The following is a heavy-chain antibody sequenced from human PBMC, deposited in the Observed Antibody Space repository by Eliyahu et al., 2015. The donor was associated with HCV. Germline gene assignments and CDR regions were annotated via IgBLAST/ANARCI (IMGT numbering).Heavy chain of an antibody. J-gene: IGHJ5*01. V-gene: IGHV4-39*07. D-gene: IGHD3-3*01. CDR3: VKRRTIFGVVDS. CDR2: IFFSGNS. Sequence: QLHLQESGPGVVKPSGTLSLTCSVSGGSIFSSPYFWGWIRQSPGKGLEWIGTIFFSGNSYQNPSLKSRVSLSVDTSKNEFSLKMTSVTAADTAVYYCVKRRTIFGVVDSWGQGTLVTVSS. CDR1: GGSIFSSPYF.